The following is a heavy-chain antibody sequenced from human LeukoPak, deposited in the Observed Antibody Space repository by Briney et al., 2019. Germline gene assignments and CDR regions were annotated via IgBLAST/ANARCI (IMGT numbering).Heavy chain of an antibody. J-gene: IGHJ4*02. CDR3: AKRGFYYDSSGYSYFDY. D-gene: IGHD3-22*01. V-gene: IGHV3-23*01. Sequence: GGSLRLSCAASGFTFSSYAMSWVRQAPGKGLEWVSIIIGSGGTTYYADSVKGRFTISRDNSKNTLYLQMNSLRAEDTAVYYCAKRGFYYDSSGYSYFDYWGQGTLVTVSS. CDR2: IIGSGGTT. CDR1: GFTFSSYA.